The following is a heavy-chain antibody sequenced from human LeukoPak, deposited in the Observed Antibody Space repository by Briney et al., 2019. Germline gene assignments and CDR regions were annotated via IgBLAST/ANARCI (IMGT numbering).Heavy chain of an antibody. J-gene: IGHJ6*03. Sequence: GGSLRLSCAASGFTFDDYGMSWVRQAPGKGLEWVSGINWNGGSTGYADSVKGRFTISRDNAKNSLYLQMSSLRAEDTALYHCARENYYYYMDVWGKGTTVTISS. V-gene: IGHV3-20*01. CDR2: INWNGGST. CDR1: GFTFDDYG. CDR3: ARENYYYYMDV.